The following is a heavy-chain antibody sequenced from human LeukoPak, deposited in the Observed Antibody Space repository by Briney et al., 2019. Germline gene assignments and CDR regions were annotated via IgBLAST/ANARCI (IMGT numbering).Heavy chain of an antibody. V-gene: IGHV3-23*01. CDR3: AKDPNGDYVGAFDM. J-gene: IGHJ3*02. CDR2: ISGSGTSP. CDR1: RFTFSNYA. D-gene: IGHD4-17*01. Sequence: PGGSLRLSCAASRFTFSNYAMSWVRQAPGKGLEWVSAISGSGTSPYYADSVKGRFTISRDNSKNTLYLQMNSLRAEDTAVYYCAKDPNGDYVGAFDMWGQGTMVTVYS.